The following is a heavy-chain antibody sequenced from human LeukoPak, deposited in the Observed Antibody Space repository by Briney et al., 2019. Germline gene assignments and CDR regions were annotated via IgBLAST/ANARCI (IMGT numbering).Heavy chain of an antibody. J-gene: IGHJ4*02. V-gene: IGHV1-24*01. CDR3: ATLKRGYSYIFDY. CDR2: FDPEDGET. Sequence: GGFDPEDGETIYAQKFQGRVTSTEDRTKETAYMELSSLRSEDTAVYYCATLKRGYSYIFDYWGQGTLVTVSS. D-gene: IGHD5-18*01.